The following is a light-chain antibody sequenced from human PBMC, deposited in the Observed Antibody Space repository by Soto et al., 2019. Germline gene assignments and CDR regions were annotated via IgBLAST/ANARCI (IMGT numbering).Light chain of an antibody. Sequence: DIQMTQSPYTLSASVGDRVTITCRASQSISSWLAWYQQKPGKAPKLLIYKASSLESGVPSRFSGSGSGTEFTLTISSLQPDDFATYYCQQYNSYSPTFGQGPKVDIK. V-gene: IGKV1-5*03. CDR3: QQYNSYSPT. J-gene: IGKJ1*01. CDR2: KAS. CDR1: QSISSW.